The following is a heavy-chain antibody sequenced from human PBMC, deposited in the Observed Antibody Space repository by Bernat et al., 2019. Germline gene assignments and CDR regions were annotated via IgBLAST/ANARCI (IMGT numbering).Heavy chain of an antibody. J-gene: IGHJ4*02. D-gene: IGHD3-10*01. CDR2: MNPNSGVT. CDR3: ARDHIRVVRGQLGY. CDR1: GYTFTGYY. Sequence: QVQLVQSGAEVKKPGASVKVPCKASGYTFTGYYMHWVRQAPGQGLEWIGWMNPNSGVTNYAQKFQGRVTLTRDTSISTAYMELRRLRSDDTAVYYCARDHIRVVRGQLGYWGQGTLVTVSS. V-gene: IGHV1-2*02.